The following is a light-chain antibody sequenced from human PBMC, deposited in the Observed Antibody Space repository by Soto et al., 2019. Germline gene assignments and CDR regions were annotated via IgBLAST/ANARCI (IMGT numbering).Light chain of an antibody. V-gene: IGKV3-11*01. J-gene: IGKJ5*01. CDR1: RGVSSY. Sequence: EIALTQSPATLSFSPGESATLSSSATRGVSSYLAWYQQKPGQAPRLLIFGASTRATGIPTRFSGSGSGTDFTLTINSLEPEDFAVYYCQQRNIWPPVTFGQGTRLEIK. CDR2: GAS. CDR3: QQRNIWPPVT.